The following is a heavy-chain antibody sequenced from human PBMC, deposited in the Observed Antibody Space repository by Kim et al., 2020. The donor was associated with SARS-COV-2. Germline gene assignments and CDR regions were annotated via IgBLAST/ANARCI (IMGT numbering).Heavy chain of an antibody. V-gene: IGHV3-30*18. CDR3: AKDKQGAVADINWFDP. Sequence: GGSLRLSCAASGFTFSSYGMHWVRQAPGKGLEWVAVISYDGSNKYYADSVKGRFTISRDNSKNTLYLQMNSLRAEDTAVYYCAKDKQGAVADINWFDPWG. CDR2: ISYDGSNK. CDR1: GFTFSSYG. J-gene: IGHJ5*02. D-gene: IGHD6-19*01.